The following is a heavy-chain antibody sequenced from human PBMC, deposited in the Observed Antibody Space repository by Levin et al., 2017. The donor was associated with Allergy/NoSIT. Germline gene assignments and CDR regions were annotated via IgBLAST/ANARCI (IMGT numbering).Heavy chain of an antibody. CDR3: AGDSGRGGDMGE. CDR2: MYSSGST. V-gene: IGHV4-4*07. D-gene: IGHD3-10*01. Sequence: SETLSLACTVSGGSISTYYWSWIRQPAGKGLEWIGRMYSSGSTTYNPSLKSRVTMSLDTSKNQFSLKLSSVTAADTAVYYCAGDSGRGGDMGEWGQGTLVTVSS. J-gene: IGHJ4*02. CDR1: GGSISTYY.